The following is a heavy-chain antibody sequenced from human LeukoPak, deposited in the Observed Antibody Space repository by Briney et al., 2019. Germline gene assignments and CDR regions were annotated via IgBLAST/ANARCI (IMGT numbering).Heavy chain of an antibody. D-gene: IGHD4-11*01. Sequence: GGSLRLSCAASGFSFSNYSMNWVRQAPGKGLEYVSYISSGSGTIYYADSVQGRFTISRDNAKNSLYLQMNSLSAEDTAVYYCARAQKYSYDAFGIWGQGTMVTVSS. V-gene: IGHV3-48*04. J-gene: IGHJ3*02. CDR2: ISSGSGTI. CDR1: GFSFSNYS. CDR3: ARAQKYSYDAFGI.